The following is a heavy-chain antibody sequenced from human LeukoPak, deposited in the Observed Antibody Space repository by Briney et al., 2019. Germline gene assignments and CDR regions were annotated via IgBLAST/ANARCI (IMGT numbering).Heavy chain of an antibody. CDR1: GYTFTGYY. CDR2: INANSGGT. D-gene: IGHD5-18*01. CDR3: ARGSFSADAPLVLDYFHH. J-gene: IGHJ1*01. Sequence: ASVKVSCTASGYTFTGYYIHWVRQAPGQGLEWMGWINANSGGTNYAQKFQGRVTMTRDTSISTAYMELSRLKSDDTAVYYCARGSFSADAPLVLDYFHHWGQGTLVTVSS. V-gene: IGHV1-2*02.